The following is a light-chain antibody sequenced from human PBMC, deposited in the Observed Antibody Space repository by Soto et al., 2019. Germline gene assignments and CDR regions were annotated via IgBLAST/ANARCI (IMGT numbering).Light chain of an antibody. CDR1: QSVVDW. CDR3: QQSKDNPWT. V-gene: IGKV1-5*03. Sequence: DIQMTQSPSTLSASVGDRVTFACRASQSVVDWLAWYQQKPGKAPKLLIYKASNLESGVPSRFGGSGSGSEFTLTISNLQPDDFATYYSQQSKDNPWTFGQGTKVEIK. J-gene: IGKJ1*01. CDR2: KAS.